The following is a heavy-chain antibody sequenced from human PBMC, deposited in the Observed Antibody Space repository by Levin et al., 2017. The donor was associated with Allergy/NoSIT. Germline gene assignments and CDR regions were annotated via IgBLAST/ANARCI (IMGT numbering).Heavy chain of an antibody. CDR2: TRNKANSYTT. D-gene: IGHD3-10*01. CDR1: GFTFSDHY. J-gene: IGHJ4*02. V-gene: IGHV3-72*01. CDR3: ARAQKLLWFGELLSGGFDY. Sequence: GGSLRLSCAASGFTFSDHYMDWVRQAPGKGLEWVGRTRNKANSYTTEYAASVKGRFTISRDDSKNSLYLQMNSLKTEDTAVYYCARAQKLLWFGELLSGGFDYWGQGTLVTVSS.